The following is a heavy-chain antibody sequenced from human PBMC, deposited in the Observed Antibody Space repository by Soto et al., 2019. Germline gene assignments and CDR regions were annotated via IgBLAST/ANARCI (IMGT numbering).Heavy chain of an antibody. CDR1: GGSISSYY. CDR2: IYYSGST. J-gene: IGHJ4*02. V-gene: IGHV4-59*08. Sequence: SETLSLTCTVSGGSISSYYWSWIRQPPEKGLEWIGYIYYSGSTNYNPSLKSRVTISVDTPKNQFSLKLSSVTAADTAVYYCARHSRSSAGTHLDYWGQGTRVNVSS. D-gene: IGHD6-13*01. CDR3: ARHSRSSAGTHLDY.